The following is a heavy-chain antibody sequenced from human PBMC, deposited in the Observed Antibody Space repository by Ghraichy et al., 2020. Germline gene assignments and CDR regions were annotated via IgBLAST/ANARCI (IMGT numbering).Heavy chain of an antibody. CDR3: TRAPPEDYFDY. J-gene: IGHJ4*02. CDR2: INPNSCNR. Sequence: GWINPNSCNRGYAQQFHGRVTMTRNTSINTVYMELSSLRSEDTAVYCTRAPPEDYFDYWGQGTLVTVSS. V-gene: IGHV1-8*01. D-gene: IGHD1-14*01.